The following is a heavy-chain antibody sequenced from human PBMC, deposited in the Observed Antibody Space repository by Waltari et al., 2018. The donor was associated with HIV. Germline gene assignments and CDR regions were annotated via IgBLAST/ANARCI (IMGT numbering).Heavy chain of an antibody. V-gene: IGHV3-15*01. D-gene: IGHD3-10*01. Sequence: GLEWVGRIKSKTDGGTTDYAAPVKGRFTISRDDSKNTLYLQMNSLKTEDTAVYYCTTDFPVRGGDYYYYGMDVWGQGTTVTVSS. J-gene: IGHJ6*02. CDR2: IKSKTDGGTT. CDR3: TTDFPVRGGDYYYYGMDV.